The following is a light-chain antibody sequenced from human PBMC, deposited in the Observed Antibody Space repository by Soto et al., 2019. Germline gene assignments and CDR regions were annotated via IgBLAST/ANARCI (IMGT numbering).Light chain of an antibody. J-gene: IGKJ4*01. CDR1: QSVSSY. CDR3: QQRRNSEPT. Sequence: EIVLTQSPATLSLSPGERATLSCRASQSVSSYLAWYQQKPGQAPRLLIYDASNRATGIPARFSGSGSGTDFTLTISSLEPEDFAVYYCQQRRNSEPTFGGGTKVEIK. CDR2: DAS. V-gene: IGKV3-11*01.